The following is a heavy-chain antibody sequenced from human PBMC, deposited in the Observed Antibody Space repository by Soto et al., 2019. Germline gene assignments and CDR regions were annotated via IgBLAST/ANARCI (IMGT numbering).Heavy chain of an antibody. CDR1: GFSLSTSGMC. CDR3: ARIHRGSNSRDYSYYYYMDV. D-gene: IGHD3-10*01. J-gene: IGHJ6*03. CDR2: IDWDDDK. Sequence: SGPTLVNPTQTLTLTCTFSGFSLSTSGMCVSLIRQPPGKALEWLARIDWDDDKYYSTSLKTRLTISKDTSKNQAVLTMTNMDPVDTATYYCARIHRGSNSRDYSYYYYMDVWGKGTTVTVSS. V-gene: IGHV2-70*11.